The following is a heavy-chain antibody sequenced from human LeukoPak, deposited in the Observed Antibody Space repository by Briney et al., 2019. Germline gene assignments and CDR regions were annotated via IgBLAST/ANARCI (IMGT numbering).Heavy chain of an antibody. Sequence: GGSLRLSCAASGFTFSDYYMSWIRQAPGKGLEWVSYISSSSSYTNCADSVKGRFTISRDNAKNSLYLQMNSLRAEDTAVYYCARGGYYYDSSGSPLGYWGQGTLVTVSS. D-gene: IGHD3-22*01. CDR2: ISSSSSYT. J-gene: IGHJ4*02. CDR1: GFTFSDYY. CDR3: ARGGYYYDSSGSPLGY. V-gene: IGHV3-11*05.